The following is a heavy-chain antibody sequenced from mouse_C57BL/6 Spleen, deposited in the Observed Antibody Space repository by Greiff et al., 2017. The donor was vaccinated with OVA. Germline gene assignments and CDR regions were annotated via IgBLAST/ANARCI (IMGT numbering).Heavy chain of an antibody. Sequence: DVKLQESGPGMVKPSQSLSLTCTVTGYSITSGYDWHWIRHFPGNKLEWMGYISYSGSTNYNPSLKSRISITHDTSKNHFFLKLNSVTTEDTATYYCARSPWAYYAMDYWGQGTSVTVSS. CDR1: GYSITSGYD. V-gene: IGHV3-1*01. CDR2: ISYSGST. J-gene: IGHJ4*01. CDR3: ARSPWAYYAMDY. D-gene: IGHD4-1*01.